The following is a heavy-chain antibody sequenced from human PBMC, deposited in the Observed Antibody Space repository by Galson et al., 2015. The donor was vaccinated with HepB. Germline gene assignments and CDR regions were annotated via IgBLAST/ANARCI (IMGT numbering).Heavy chain of an antibody. CDR3: AKGVGHFRTGYYLDY. Sequence: SLRLSCAASGFTFDDYAMHWVRQAPGKGLEWVSGISWNSGSIGYADSVKGRFTISRDNAKNSLYLQMNSLRAEDTALYYCAKGVGHFRTGYYLDYWGQGTLVTVSS. V-gene: IGHV3-9*01. CDR2: ISWNSGSI. D-gene: IGHD3/OR15-3a*01. CDR1: GFTFDDYA. J-gene: IGHJ4*02.